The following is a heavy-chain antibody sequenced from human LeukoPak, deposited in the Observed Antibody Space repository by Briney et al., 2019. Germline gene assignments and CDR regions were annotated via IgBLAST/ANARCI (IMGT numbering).Heavy chain of an antibody. CDR1: GFSFSDYY. D-gene: IGHD2-15*01. J-gene: IGHJ3*02. CDR2: FDRGRDGK. CDR3: AREVGSSRAFDI. Sequence: GGSLRLSCAGSGFSFSDYYMAWIRQTPGKGLQRVSLFDRGRDGKAHADSVKGRFTISRDNDKNSLYLLMNSLTAEDTAVYYCAREVGSSRAFDIWGQGTMVTVSS. V-gene: IGHV3-11*05.